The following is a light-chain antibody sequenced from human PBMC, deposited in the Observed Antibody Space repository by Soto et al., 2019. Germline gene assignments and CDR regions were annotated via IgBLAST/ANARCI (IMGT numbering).Light chain of an antibody. CDR3: QQYGSSPPWT. CDR1: QSVSSD. Sequence: EIVMTQSPVTLSVSPGERATLSCRASQSVSSDLAWYQQKPGQAPRLLIYGASSRATGIPDRSSGSGSGTDFTLTISRLEPEDFAVYYCQQYGSSPPWTFGQGTKVDIK. J-gene: IGKJ1*01. V-gene: IGKV3-20*01. CDR2: GAS.